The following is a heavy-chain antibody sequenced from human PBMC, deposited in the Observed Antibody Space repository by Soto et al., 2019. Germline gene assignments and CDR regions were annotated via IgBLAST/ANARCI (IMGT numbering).Heavy chain of an antibody. J-gene: IGHJ3*02. Sequence: GGALRLSCAASGFTFSSYAMSWVRQAPGKGLEWVSVISNSGGSTYNADSVKGRFTMSRDNSKNTLYLQMNSLRAEDTAIYFCAKDQGSGSYLDDAFDSWGQGTMVTVS. V-gene: IGHV3-23*01. CDR3: AKDQGSGSYLDDAFDS. D-gene: IGHD3-10*01. CDR1: GFTFSSYA. CDR2: ISNSGGST.